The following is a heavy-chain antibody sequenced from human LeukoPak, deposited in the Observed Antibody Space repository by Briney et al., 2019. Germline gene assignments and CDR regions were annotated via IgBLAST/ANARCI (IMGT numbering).Heavy chain of an antibody. D-gene: IGHD6-6*01. J-gene: IGHJ5*02. CDR1: GGSISSYY. V-gene: IGHV4-4*07. Sequence: SETLSLTCTVSGGSISSYYWSWIRQPAGKGLEWIGRIYTSGSTNYNPSLKSRVTMSVDTSKNQFSLKLSSVTAADTAVYYCARKLGVAARVNWFDPWGQGALVTVSS. CDR2: IYTSGST. CDR3: ARKLGVAARVNWFDP.